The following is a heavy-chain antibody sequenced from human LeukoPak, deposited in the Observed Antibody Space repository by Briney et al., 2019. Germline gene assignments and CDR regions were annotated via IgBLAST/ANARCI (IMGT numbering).Heavy chain of an antibody. V-gene: IGHV3-9*01. CDR1: GFTFGDYP. CDR2: INWNGGSI. D-gene: IGHD1-26*01. CDR3: AKDGRFSGSPYFYYMDV. Sequence: PGGSLRLSCVASGFTFGDYPMHWVRQVPGKGLEWVSGINWNGGSIGYADSVKGRFTISRDNAKNSLYLQMNSLRAEDTALHYCAKDGRFSGSPYFYYMDVWGKGTTITVS. J-gene: IGHJ6*03.